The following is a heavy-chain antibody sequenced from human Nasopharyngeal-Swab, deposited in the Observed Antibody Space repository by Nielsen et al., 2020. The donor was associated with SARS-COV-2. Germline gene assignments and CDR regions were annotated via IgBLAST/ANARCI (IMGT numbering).Heavy chain of an antibody. V-gene: IGHV3-30*01. CDR3: ARGKYYRTWSPEFDY. CDR1: GFSFSAHH. J-gene: IGHJ4*02. D-gene: IGHD2/OR15-2a*01. Sequence: GESLKISCAASGFSFSAHHVHWVRQAPGKGLQWVAVASYHGNTDRYADSVKGRFTFSRDSAKNTLYLQMNSLRAEDTAVYYCARGKYYRTWSPEFDYWGQGTLVTVSS. CDR2: ASYHGNTD.